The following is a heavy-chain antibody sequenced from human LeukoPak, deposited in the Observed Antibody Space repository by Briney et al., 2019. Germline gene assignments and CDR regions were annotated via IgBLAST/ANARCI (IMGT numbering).Heavy chain of an antibody. CDR3: ARDSTSGSSWFFDY. CDR2: IYHSGSA. V-gene: IGHV4-4*02. D-gene: IGHD6-13*01. CDR1: GFSFSSYG. J-gene: IGHJ4*02. Sequence: GSLRLSCAASGFSFSSYGMHWVRQAPGKGLEWIGEIYHSGSASYNPSLKSRVAISVDKSKNQFSLQLRSVTAADTAVYYCARDSTSGSSWFFDYWGQGTLVTVSS.